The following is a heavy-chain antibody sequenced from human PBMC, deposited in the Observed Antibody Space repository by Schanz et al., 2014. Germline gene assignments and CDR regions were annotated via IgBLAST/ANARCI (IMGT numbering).Heavy chain of an antibody. J-gene: IGHJ4*02. Sequence: QVQLQESGPGLEKPSETLSLTCTVSGGSISGYYWTWVRQSPGKGLEWIGYIYSSGSTNYNPSLKSRVTMSVDTSNTQFSLRLSSVTAEDTAVYFCARNKYTSGWYYFDYWGQGVLVTVSS. CDR2: IYSSGST. V-gene: IGHV4-59*08. D-gene: IGHD6-19*01. CDR3: ARNKYTSGWYYFDY. CDR1: GGSISGYY.